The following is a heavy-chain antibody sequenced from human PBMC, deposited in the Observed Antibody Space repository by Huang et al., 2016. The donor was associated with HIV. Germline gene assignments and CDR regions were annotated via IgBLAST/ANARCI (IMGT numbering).Heavy chain of an antibody. Sequence: QVQLVQSGAEVRQPGASVKVSCEALGYSFASYDINWVRQATGQGLEWMGWMNPNSGNTGYAQKFQGRVTMTRNTSISTAYMELSSLRSEDMAKYFCVRGWYIAALPYFDYWGQGTLVTVSS. J-gene: IGHJ4*02. CDR3: VRGWYIAALPYFDY. CDR2: MNPNSGNT. D-gene: IGHD6-6*01. V-gene: IGHV1-8*01. CDR1: GYSFASYD.